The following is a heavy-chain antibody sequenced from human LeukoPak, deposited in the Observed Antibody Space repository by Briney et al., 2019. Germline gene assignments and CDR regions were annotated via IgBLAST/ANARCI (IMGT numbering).Heavy chain of an antibody. CDR3: ATDYSESAPILFDY. J-gene: IGHJ4*02. CDR1: GFTFTNVR. D-gene: IGHD2-15*01. CDR2: IKRETDGGTT. Sequence: GGSLRLSCAASGFTFTNVRMAWVRQAPGNGLEWVGHIKRETDGGTTEYAAPVKGRFTISRDDSKNTLYLHMNSLKTEDTAVYYCATDYSESAPILFDYWGQGTLVTVSS. V-gene: IGHV3-15*01.